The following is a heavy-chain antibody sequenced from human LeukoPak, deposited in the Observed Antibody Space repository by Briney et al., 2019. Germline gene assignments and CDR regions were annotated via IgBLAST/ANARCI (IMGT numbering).Heavy chain of an antibody. J-gene: IGHJ4*02. Sequence: PGGSLRLSCAGSWLTDTCNYISWLRQAPGKGLEWVSVIYSGGNTYYGDSVKGRFTISRHNSKHTQYLQMNSLSTVDTAVYYCAAVGSFVWGRTGTASSLWGEGTLVTVSS. D-gene: IGHD2/OR15-2a*01. CDR1: WLTDTCNY. CDR3: AAVGSFVWGRTGTASSL. CDR2: IYSGGNT. V-gene: IGHV3-53*04.